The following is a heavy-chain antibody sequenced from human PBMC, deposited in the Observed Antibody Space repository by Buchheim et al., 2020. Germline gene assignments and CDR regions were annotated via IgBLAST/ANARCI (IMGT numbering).Heavy chain of an antibody. CDR2: IYYSGST. V-gene: IGHV4-61*08. CDR1: GGSISSGGYY. CDR3: AREKYYDILTGFPYGRVFDY. J-gene: IGHJ4*02. D-gene: IGHD3-9*01. Sequence: QVQLQESGPGLVKPSQTLSLTCTVSGGSISSGGYYWSWIRQPPGKGLEWIGYIYYSGSTNYNPSLKSRVTISVDTSKNQFSLKLSSVTAADTAVYYCAREKYYDILTGFPYGRVFDYWGQGTL.